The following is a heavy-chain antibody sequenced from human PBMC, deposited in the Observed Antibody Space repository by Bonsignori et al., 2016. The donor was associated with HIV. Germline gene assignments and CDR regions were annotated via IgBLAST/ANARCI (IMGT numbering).Heavy chain of an antibody. D-gene: IGHD4-17*01. CDR2: IIPILGIA. CDR1: GGTFSSYA. CDR3: ARDRPRGYSGSTDYGDYAA. Sequence: AEVKKPGSSVKVSCKASGGTFSSYAISWVRQAPGQGLEWMGGIIPILGIANYAQKFQGRVTITADKSTSTAYMELSSLRSEDTAVYYCARDRPRGYSGSTDYGDYAAWGQGTLVTVSS. V-gene: IGHV1-69*10. J-gene: IGHJ5*02.